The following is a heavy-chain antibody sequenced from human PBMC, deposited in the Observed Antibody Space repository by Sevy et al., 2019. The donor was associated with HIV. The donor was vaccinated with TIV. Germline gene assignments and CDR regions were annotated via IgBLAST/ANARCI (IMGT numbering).Heavy chain of an antibody. D-gene: IGHD5-12*01. CDR2: ISAYRANA. Sequence: ASVKVSCKASGYTFPSYGINWVRQAPGQGLEWMGWISAYRANANYAQKFQGRISLTTDRSTTTAYMELTTLEPDDTAVYFCANGRGGSFAYWGQGTQVTVSS. CDR1: GYTFPSYG. V-gene: IGHV1-18*01. J-gene: IGHJ4*02. CDR3: ANGRGGSFAY.